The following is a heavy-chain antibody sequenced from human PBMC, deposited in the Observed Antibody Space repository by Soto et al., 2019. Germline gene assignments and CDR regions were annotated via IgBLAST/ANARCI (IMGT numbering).Heavy chain of an antibody. V-gene: IGHV1-18*04. J-gene: IGHJ4*02. D-gene: IGHD1-26*01. CDR2: ISGQIAKT. CDR1: GYSFHNYG. CDR3: ARGPPSGSFSLTPRY. Sequence: QVQLVQSGPEVKKPGASVKVSCKASGYSFHNYGIIWVRQAPGQGLEWMGWISGQIAKTNYAQKFQGKVTMTTDTSTSTAYMELSTLTSADTAMYYCARGPPSGSFSLTPRYWGQGTLVTVSS.